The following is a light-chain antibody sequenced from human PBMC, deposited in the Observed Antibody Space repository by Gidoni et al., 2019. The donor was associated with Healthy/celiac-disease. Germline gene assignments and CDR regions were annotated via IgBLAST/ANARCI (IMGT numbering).Light chain of an antibody. CDR3: QQYYSYPHT. V-gene: IGKV1-8*01. Sequence: AIRITHSPSSLSASTGDRVTITCRASQGISSYLAWYQQKPGKAPKLLIYAASTLQSGVPSRFSGSGSGTDFTLTISCLQSEDFATYYCQQYYSYPHTFGGGTKVEIK. J-gene: IGKJ4*01. CDR1: QGISSY. CDR2: AAS.